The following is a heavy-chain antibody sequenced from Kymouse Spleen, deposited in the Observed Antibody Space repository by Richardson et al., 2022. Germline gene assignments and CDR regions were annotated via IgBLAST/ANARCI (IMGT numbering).Heavy chain of an antibody. CDR3: ARYNWNLPLGMDV. Sequence: QVQLQESGPGLVKPSETLSLTCTVSGGSISSYYWSWIRQPPGKGLEWIGYIYYSGSTNYNPSLKSRVTISVDTSKNQFSLKLSSVTAADTAVYYCARYNWNLPLGMDVWGQGTTVTVSS. CDR1: GGSISSYY. V-gene: IGHV4-59*01. J-gene: IGHJ6*02. D-gene: IGHD1-7*01. CDR2: IYYSGST.